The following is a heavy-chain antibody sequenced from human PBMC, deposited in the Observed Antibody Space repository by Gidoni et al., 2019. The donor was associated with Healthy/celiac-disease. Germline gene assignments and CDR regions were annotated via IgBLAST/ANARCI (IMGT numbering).Heavy chain of an antibody. V-gene: IGHV3-21*01. CDR1: GFTFSSYS. J-gene: IGHJ4*02. CDR2: ISSSSSYI. D-gene: IGHD2-2*01. Sequence: EVQLVESGGGLVKPGGSLRLSCAASGFTFSSYSMTWVRQAPGKGLEWVSSISSSSSYIYYADSVKGRFTISRDNAKNSLYLQMNSLRAEDTAVYYCATGEYQLPQNDYWGQGTLVTVSS. CDR3: ATGEYQLPQNDY.